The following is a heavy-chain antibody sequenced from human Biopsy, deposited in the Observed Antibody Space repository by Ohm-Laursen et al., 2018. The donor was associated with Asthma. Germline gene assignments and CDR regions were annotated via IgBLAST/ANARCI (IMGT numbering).Heavy chain of an antibody. Sequence: ASVKVSCKASGYTFINYAIHWVRQAPGQRLEWIGWINVGNGNTKYSQKFQGRVTISRDTSASTAYRDLSSLRSEDTAVYYCARTYYDFLTGQVNDAFAMWGQGTMVTVSS. J-gene: IGHJ3*02. V-gene: IGHV1-3*01. CDR2: INVGNGNT. CDR1: GYTFINYA. D-gene: IGHD3-9*01. CDR3: ARTYYDFLTGQVNDAFAM.